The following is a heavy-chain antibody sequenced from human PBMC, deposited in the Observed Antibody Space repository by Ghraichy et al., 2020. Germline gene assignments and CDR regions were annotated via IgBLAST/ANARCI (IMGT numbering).Heavy chain of an antibody. Sequence: LSLTCAASGFTFSNHAMNWVHQAPGKGLEWVSAISDSGGNTYYADPVKGRFTISRDNSKNTLYLQMNSLRAEDSAVYYCTKEVSSFDYWGQGTLVTVSS. CDR1: GFTFSNHA. CDR3: TKEVSSFDY. V-gene: IGHV3-23*01. CDR2: ISDSGGNT. J-gene: IGHJ4*02.